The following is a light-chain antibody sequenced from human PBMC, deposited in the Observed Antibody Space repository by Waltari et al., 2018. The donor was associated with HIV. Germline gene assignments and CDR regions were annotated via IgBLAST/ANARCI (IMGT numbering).Light chain of an antibody. Sequence: QSALTQPSSVSGSPGQSVSISCTGSSSDVGSYNRVSWYQQPPGTAPKLIIYEVNNRPSGVPDRFSGSQSGNTASLTISGLQAEDEADYYCSLYTGTTNVLFGGGTKLTVL. CDR1: SSDVGSYNR. CDR2: EVN. J-gene: IGLJ2*01. V-gene: IGLV2-18*01. CDR3: SLYTGTTNVL.